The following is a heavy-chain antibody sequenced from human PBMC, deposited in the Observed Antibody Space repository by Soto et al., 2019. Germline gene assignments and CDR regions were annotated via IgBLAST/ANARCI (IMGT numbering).Heavy chain of an antibody. Sequence: GGSLRLSCAASGFTFSIYAMTWVRQAPGKGLEWVSGLSSSGGTTHYADSVEGRFTISRDNSKNTLFLQMNSLRAEDTAVYYCAKLPRGISPENDYLGQGTLVTISA. CDR1: GFTFSIYA. CDR3: AKLPRGISPENDY. D-gene: IGHD2-2*01. CDR2: LSSSGGTT. V-gene: IGHV3-23*01. J-gene: IGHJ4*02.